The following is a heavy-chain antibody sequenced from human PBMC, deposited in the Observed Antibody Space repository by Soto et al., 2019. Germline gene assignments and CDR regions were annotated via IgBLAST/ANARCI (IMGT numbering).Heavy chain of an antibody. CDR3: ASQRHYYYYMDV. J-gene: IGHJ6*03. CDR2: IYYSGGT. D-gene: IGHD2-2*01. Sequence: SETLSLTCTVSGGSISSYYWSWIRQPPGKGLEWIGYIYYSGGTNYNPSLKSRVTISVDTSKNQFSLKLSSVTAADTAVYYCASQRHYYYYMDVWGKGTTVTVSS. V-gene: IGHV4-59*01. CDR1: GGSISSYY.